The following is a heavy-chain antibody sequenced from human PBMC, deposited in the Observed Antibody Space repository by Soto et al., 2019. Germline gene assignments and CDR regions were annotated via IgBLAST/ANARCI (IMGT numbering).Heavy chain of an antibody. CDR2: INSDGSST. CDR3: ASGRGGAGFDY. CDR1: GFTFSSYW. V-gene: IGHV3-74*01. J-gene: IGHJ4*02. D-gene: IGHD3-10*01. Sequence: EVQLVESGGGLVQPGGSLRLSCAASGFTFSSYWMHWVRQAPGKGLVWVSRINSDGSSTSYADSVKGRFTISRDNAKDSLYLQMKSLRAGATAGYSCASGRGGAGFDYWGQGTLVTVSS.